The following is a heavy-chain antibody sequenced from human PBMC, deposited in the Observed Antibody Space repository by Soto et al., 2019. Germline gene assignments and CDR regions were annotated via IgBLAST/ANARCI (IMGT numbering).Heavy chain of an antibody. J-gene: IGHJ6*03. CDR3: ASGYCSSISCPPGYYYYYYMDV. CDR1: GGSISSGGYY. D-gene: IGHD2-2*03. Sequence: QVQLQESGPGLVKPSQTLSLTCTVSGGSISSGGYYWSWIRQHPGNGLEWIGYIYYSGSTYYNPSLRRRVTISVDTAKNQFSLKLSSVTAADTAVYYCASGYCSSISCPPGYYYYYYMDVWGKGTTVTVSS. V-gene: IGHV4-31*03. CDR2: IYYSGST.